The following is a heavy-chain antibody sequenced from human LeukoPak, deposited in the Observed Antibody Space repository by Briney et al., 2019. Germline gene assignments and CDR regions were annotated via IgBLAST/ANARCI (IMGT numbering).Heavy chain of an antibody. CDR2: IKQDGSEK. Sequence: GGSLRLSCAASGFTFSSYWMSWVRQAPGKGLEWVANIKQDGSEKYYVDSVKGRFTISRDNAKNSLYLQMNSLRAEDTAVYYCARDSYYDGRAFDYWGQGTLVTGSS. CDR1: GFTFSSYW. CDR3: ARDSYYDGRAFDY. J-gene: IGHJ4*02. V-gene: IGHV3-7*01. D-gene: IGHD3-22*01.